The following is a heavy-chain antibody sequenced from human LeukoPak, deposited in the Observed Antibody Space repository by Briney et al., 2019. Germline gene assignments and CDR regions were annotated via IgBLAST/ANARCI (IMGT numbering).Heavy chain of an antibody. Sequence: SETLSLTCTVSGGSLSSGDYYWGWIRQPPGRGLEWIGYIYYSGSTYYNPSLKSRVTILVDTSKNQFSLKLSSVTAADTAVYYCAIRDDYGDYAALDYWGQGTLVTVSS. J-gene: IGHJ4*02. CDR3: AIRDDYGDYAALDY. D-gene: IGHD4-17*01. V-gene: IGHV4-30-4*01. CDR2: IYYSGST. CDR1: GGSLSSGDYY.